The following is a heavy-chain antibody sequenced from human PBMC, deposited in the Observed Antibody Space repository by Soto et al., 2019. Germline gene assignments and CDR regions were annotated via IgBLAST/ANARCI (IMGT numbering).Heavy chain of an antibody. J-gene: IGHJ4*02. CDR1: GSTFSDHY. CDR2: IRNKANSYTT. Sequence: PGGSLRLSCAASGSTFSDHYMDWVRQAPGKGLEWVGRIRNKANSYTTEYATSVKARFTISRDDSKNSLYLQMNSLKTEDTALYYCTSTTADGSGSNLDYWGQGTLVTVSS. V-gene: IGHV3-72*01. CDR3: TSTTADGSGSNLDY. D-gene: IGHD3-22*01.